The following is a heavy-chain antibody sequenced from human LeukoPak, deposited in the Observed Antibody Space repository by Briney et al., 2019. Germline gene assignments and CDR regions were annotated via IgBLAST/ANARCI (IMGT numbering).Heavy chain of an antibody. CDR2: SYYSGST. Sequence: PSQTLSLTCTVSGGSISSGGYYWSWIRQHPGKGLEWIGYSYYSGSTYYNPSLKSRVTISVDTSKNQFSLKLSSVTAADTAVYYCASLNYYGSGSYYDFWFDPWGQGTLVTVSS. CDR1: GGSISSGGYY. V-gene: IGHV4-31*03. CDR3: ASLNYYGSGSYYDFWFDP. J-gene: IGHJ5*02. D-gene: IGHD3-10*01.